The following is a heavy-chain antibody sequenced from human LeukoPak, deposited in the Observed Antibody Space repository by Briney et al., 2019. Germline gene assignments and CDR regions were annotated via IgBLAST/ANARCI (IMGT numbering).Heavy chain of an antibody. CDR3: ARGVEPLAANTLAY. CDR1: GFTVITND. Sequence: PGGSLRLSSAASGFTVITNDMTWVRQAPGKGLEWVSVLYSDGNTKYADSVQGRFTISRDNSKNTLYLEMNSPSPDDTAVYYCARGVEPLAANTLAYWGQGTVVTVSS. J-gene: IGHJ4*02. V-gene: IGHV3-53*01. D-gene: IGHD1-14*01. CDR2: LYSDGNT.